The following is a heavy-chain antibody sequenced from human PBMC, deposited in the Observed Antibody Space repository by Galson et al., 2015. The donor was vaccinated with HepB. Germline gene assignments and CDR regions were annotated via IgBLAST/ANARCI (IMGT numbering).Heavy chain of an antibody. J-gene: IGHJ4*02. CDR1: GFTFDDYA. V-gene: IGHV3-9*01. D-gene: IGHD2-8*02. CDR3: AKDMGTGGVSYTDGLDY. Sequence: SLRLSCAASGFTFDDYAMDWVRQAPGKGLEWVSGISWNSGTIGYADSVKGRFTISRDNAKNSLYLQMNSLRAEDTALYYCAKDMGTGGVSYTDGLDYWSQGTLVTVSS. CDR2: ISWNSGTI.